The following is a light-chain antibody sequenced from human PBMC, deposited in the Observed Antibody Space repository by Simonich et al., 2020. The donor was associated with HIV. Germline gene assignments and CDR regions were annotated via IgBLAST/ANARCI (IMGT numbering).Light chain of an antibody. J-gene: IGKJ1*01. CDR1: QSVLSSSNNKNY. CDR2: WAS. CDR3: QQYYSTPPT. Sequence: DIVMTQSPDSLAVSLGERATINCKSSQSVLSSSNNKNYLSWYQQKPGPAPKLLIYWASTRESGVPDRFSASGSGTDFTLTISSLQAEDVAVYSCQQYYSTPPTFGQGTKVEIK. V-gene: IGKV4-1*01.